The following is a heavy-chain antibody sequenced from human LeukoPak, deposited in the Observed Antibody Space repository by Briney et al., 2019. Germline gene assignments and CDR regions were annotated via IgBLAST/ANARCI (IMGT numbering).Heavy chain of an antibody. J-gene: IGHJ6*02. D-gene: IGHD3-10*01. CDR2: ISYDGSNK. CDR1: GFTFSSYA. Sequence: GGSLRLSFAASGFTFSSYAMHWVRQAPGKGLEWVAVISYDGSNKYYADSVKGRFTISRDNSKNTLYLQMNSLRAADTDVYYCARSLMVRGVITPQYGMDVWGQGTTVTVSS. CDR3: ARSLMVRGVITPQYGMDV. V-gene: IGHV3-30-3*01.